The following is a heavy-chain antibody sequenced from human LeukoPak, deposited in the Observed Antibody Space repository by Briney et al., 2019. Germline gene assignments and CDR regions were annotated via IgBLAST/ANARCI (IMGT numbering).Heavy chain of an antibody. CDR3: VRVPGCSSTSCYPTGDY. J-gene: IGHJ4*02. D-gene: IGHD2-2*01. CDR1: GYTFTGYY. CDR2: INPNSGGT. V-gene: IGHV1-2*02. Sequence: ASVKVSCKASGYTFTGYYMHWVRQAPGQGLEWMGWINPNSGGTNYAQKFQGRVTMTRDTSISTAYMELSRLRSDDTAVYYCVRVPGCSSTSCYPTGDYWGQGTLVTVSS.